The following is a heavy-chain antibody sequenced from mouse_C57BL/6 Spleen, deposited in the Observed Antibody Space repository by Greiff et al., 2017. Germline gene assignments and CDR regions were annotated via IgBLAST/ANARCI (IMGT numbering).Heavy chain of an antibody. V-gene: IGHV1-82*01. J-gene: IGHJ4*01. CDR1: GYAFSSSW. CDR2: IYPGDGDT. CDR3: ASSAPGAMDY. Sequence: QVQLKESGPELVKPGASVKISCKASGYAFSSSWMNWVKQRPGKGLEWIGRIYPGDGDTNYNGKFKGKATLTADKSSSTAFMQLSSLTSEDSAVYFCASSAPGAMDYWGQGTSVTVSS.